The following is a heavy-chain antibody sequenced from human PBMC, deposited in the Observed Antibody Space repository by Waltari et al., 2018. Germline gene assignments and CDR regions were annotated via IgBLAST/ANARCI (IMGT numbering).Heavy chain of an antibody. V-gene: IGHV4-59*01. CDR2: VFYTGRT. D-gene: IGHD6-19*01. J-gene: IGHJ4*02. CDR1: GGSIGNYY. Sequence: QVQLQESGPGLVKPSETLSLTCTVSGGSIGNYYCSWIRQPPGKGLEWIGYVFYTGRTNYHPSIKSRVTIAVDTSKNQFSLKLSSVTAADTAVYYCARVAVADTFDYWGQGTLVTVSS. CDR3: ARVAVADTFDY.